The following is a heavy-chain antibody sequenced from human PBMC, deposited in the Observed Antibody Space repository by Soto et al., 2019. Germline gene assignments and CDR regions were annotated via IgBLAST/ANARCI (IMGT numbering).Heavy chain of an antibody. V-gene: IGHV4-30-4*01. CDR2: IYYSGST. CDR3: ARGPEGTYFDY. CDR1: GGSISSGDYY. J-gene: IGHJ4*02. D-gene: IGHD1-1*01. Sequence: SETLSLTCTVSGGSISSGDYYWSWIRQPPGKGLEWIGYIYYSGSTYYNPSLKSRVTISVDTSKNQFSLKLSSVTAADTAVYYCARGPEGTYFDYWGQGTLVTVSS.